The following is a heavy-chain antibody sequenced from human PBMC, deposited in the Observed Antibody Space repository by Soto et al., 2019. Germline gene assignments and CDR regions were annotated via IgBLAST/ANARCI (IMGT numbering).Heavy chain of an antibody. CDR2: IFYSGAT. V-gene: IGHV4-39*01. CDR3: ARHYYDSSGYPAPYYHGMDV. D-gene: IGHD3-22*01. Sequence: PSETLSLTCTVSGGSISSSGYYWGRIRQSPGKGLEWIGTIFYSGATYYNPSLESRITISQDTPNNQFSLKLTSVTAADTAVYYCARHYYDSSGYPAPYYHGMDVWGQGTTVTVSS. CDR1: GGSISSSGYY. J-gene: IGHJ6*02.